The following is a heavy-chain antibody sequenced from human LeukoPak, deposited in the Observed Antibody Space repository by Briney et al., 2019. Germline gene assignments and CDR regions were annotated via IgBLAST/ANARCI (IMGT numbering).Heavy chain of an antibody. CDR1: GFTVSSNS. D-gene: IGHD4/OR15-4a*01. Sequence: GGSLRLSCTVSGFTVSSNSMSWVRQAPGRGLDWVSFIYSDNTHYSDSVKGRFTISRDNSKNTLYLQMNSLRAEDTAVYYCARRAGAYSHPYDYWGQGTLVTVSS. J-gene: IGHJ4*02. V-gene: IGHV3-53*01. CDR2: IYSDNT. CDR3: ARRAGAYSHPYDY.